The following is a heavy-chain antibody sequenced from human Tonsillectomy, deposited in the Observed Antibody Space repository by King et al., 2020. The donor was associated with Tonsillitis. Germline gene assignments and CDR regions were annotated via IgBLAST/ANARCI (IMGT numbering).Heavy chain of an antibody. CDR3: ARDLRKTTVTPNWLDP. CDR1: GYTFTSYG. V-gene: IGHV1-18*01. D-gene: IGHD4-17*01. J-gene: IGHJ5*02. CDR2: ISAYNGNT. Sequence: QLVQSGAEVKKPGASVKVSCKASGYTFTSYGISWVRQAPGQGLEWMGWISAYNGNTNYAQKLQGRVTMTTETSTSTAYMELRSLRSNDTAVYYCARDLRKTTVTPNWLDPWGQGTLGTVSA.